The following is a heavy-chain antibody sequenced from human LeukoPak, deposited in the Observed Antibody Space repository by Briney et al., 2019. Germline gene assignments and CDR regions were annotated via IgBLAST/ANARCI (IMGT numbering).Heavy chain of an antibody. CDR3: TRDPPTRY. J-gene: IGHJ4*02. D-gene: IGHD2-15*01. V-gene: IGHV3-49*03. Sequence: PGRSLRLSCTTSGFIFGDYTITWIRQAPGKGLEWVCFIRKKADGGTPEYAASVKGRFTVSRDDSKSIAYLQMNSLKTEDTAVYYCTRDPPTRYWGQGTLVSVSS. CDR1: GFIFGDYT. CDR2: IRKKADGGTP.